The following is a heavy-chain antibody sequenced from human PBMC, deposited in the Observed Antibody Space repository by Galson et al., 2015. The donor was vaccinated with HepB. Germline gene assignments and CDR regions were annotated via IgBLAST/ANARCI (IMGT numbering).Heavy chain of an antibody. CDR3: ARQEVATPRRRYYFDY. D-gene: IGHD5-12*01. CDR1: GYSFTSYW. J-gene: IGHJ4*02. Sequence: QSGAEVKKPGESLKISCKGSGYSFTSYWIGWVRQMPGKGLEWMGIIYPGDSDTRYSPSFQGQVTISADKSISTAYLQWSSLKASDTAMYYCARQEVATPRRRYYFDYWGQGTLVTVSS. CDR2: IYPGDSDT. V-gene: IGHV5-51*01.